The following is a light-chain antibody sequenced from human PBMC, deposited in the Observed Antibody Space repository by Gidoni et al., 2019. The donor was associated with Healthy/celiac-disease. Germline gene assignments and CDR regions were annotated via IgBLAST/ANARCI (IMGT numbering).Light chain of an antibody. Sequence: SVLTQPPSVSGAPGQRVTISCTGSSSNIGAGYDVHWYQQLPGTAPKLFIYGNSNRPSGVPDRFSGSKSGTSASLAITGLQAEDEADYYCQSYDSSLSVWVFGGGTKLTVL. CDR2: GNS. J-gene: IGLJ3*02. CDR1: SSNIGAGYD. V-gene: IGLV1-40*01. CDR3: QSYDSSLSVWV.